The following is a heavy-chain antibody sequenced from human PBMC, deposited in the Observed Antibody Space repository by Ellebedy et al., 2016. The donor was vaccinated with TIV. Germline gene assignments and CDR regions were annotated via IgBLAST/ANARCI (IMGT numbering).Heavy chain of an antibody. V-gene: IGHV4-39*02. D-gene: IGHD2-15*01. CDR3: ARDGPLLQYLSGSWYY. CDR2: MYYSGST. CDR1: GGSISSSSYY. Sequence: SETLSLTXTVSGGSISSSSYYWGWIRQPPGKGLEWIGSMYYSGSTYYNPSLKSRVTISVDTSKNQFSLKLSSVTAADTAVYYCARDGPLLQYLSGSWYYWGQGTVVTASS. J-gene: IGHJ4*02.